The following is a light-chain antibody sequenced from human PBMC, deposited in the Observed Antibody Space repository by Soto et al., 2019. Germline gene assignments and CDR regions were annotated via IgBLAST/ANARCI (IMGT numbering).Light chain of an antibody. V-gene: IGKV1-5*01. J-gene: IGKJ4*01. Sequence: DIQMTQSPSTLSASVGDRVTITCRASQSISSWLAWYQQKPGKAPKLLIYDASSLESGVPSRFSGSGSGTEFPLTISSLQPDDFASYYCQQYNSFSLTFGGGTKVEI. CDR1: QSISSW. CDR2: DAS. CDR3: QQYNSFSLT.